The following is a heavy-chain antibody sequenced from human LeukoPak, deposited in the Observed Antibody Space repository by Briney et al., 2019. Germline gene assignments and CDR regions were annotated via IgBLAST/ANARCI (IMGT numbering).Heavy chain of an antibody. Sequence: GGSLRLSCAASGFTFSAYAMSWVRQAPGKGLEWVSTISHDGYSTYYADSVKGHFTVSRDKSKNMLYLQVNSLRAEDTAIHYCAKRGGGTMFAFDIWGQGTMVTVSS. J-gene: IGHJ3*02. CDR2: ISHDGYST. D-gene: IGHD3-10*02. V-gene: IGHV3-23*01. CDR3: AKRGGGTMFAFDI. CDR1: GFTFSAYA.